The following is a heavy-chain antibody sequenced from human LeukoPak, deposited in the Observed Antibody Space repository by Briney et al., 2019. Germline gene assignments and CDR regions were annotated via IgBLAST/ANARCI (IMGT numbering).Heavy chain of an antibody. D-gene: IGHD1-14*01. V-gene: IGHV3-74*01. CDR3: VRQGTNKPIVF. Sequence: GGSLRLSCAASGFTFSPYWMHWVRHAPGKGLVWVSLINTDESDIAYAASVKGRFTISRDNADNTPYLQRNSLRAADTAVYDCVRQGTNKPIVFWGRGTLVTVSS. CDR1: GFTFSPYW. CDR2: INTDESDI. J-gene: IGHJ4*02.